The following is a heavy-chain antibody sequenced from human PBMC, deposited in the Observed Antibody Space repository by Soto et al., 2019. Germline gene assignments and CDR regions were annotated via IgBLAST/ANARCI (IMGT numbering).Heavy chain of an antibody. CDR1: GFTFSSYG. CDR2: LSYDGSYK. J-gene: IGHJ3*02. Sequence: GGSLRLSCAASGFTFSSYGMHWVRQAPGKGLEWVAVLSYDGSYKYYADSVKGRFTISRDNSKNTLYLQMNSLRAEDTAVYYCAKSHLSLYSSSEDAFDIWGQGTMVTVSS. D-gene: IGHD6-6*01. V-gene: IGHV3-30*18. CDR3: AKSHLSLYSSSEDAFDI.